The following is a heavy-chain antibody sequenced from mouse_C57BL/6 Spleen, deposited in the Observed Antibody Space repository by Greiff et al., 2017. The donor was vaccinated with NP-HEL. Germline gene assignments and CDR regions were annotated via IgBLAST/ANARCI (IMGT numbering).Heavy chain of an antibody. D-gene: IGHD2-1*01. Sequence: QVQLQQSGAELVRPGSSVKLSCKASGYTFTSYWMHWVKQRPIQGLEWIGNIDPSDSETHYNQKFKDKATLTVDKSSSTAYMQLSSLTSEDSAVYYCARGGNYVGWFAYWGQGTLVTVSA. V-gene: IGHV1-52*01. CDR3: ARGGNYVGWFAY. CDR2: IDPSDSET. J-gene: IGHJ3*01. CDR1: GYTFTSYW.